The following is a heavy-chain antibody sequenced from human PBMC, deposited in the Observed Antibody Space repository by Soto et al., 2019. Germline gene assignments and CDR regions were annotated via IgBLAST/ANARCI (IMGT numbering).Heavy chain of an antibody. D-gene: IGHD1-20*01. CDR2: VNPSSGNT. V-gene: IGHV1-8*01. CDR3: ARASMYIWNDH. Sequence: QVQLVQSGAEVKRPGASVKVSYEASGYTFTTYDINWVRQASGQGLEWMGCVNPSSGNTVYAQKFHGRVTMTRDTSISTAYMELRSLKSDDTAIYYCARASMYIWNDHWGQGTLVTVSS. J-gene: IGHJ5*02. CDR1: GYTFTTYD.